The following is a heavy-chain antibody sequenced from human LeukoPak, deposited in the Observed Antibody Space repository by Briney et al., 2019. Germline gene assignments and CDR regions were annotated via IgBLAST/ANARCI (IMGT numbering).Heavy chain of an antibody. Sequence: ASVKVSCKASGGTFSSYAISWVRQAPGQGLEWMGGIIPIFGTANYAQKFQGRVTITADESTSTAYMELSSLRSEDTAVYYCAREGRYGDCVDYWGQGTLVTVSS. J-gene: IGHJ4*02. V-gene: IGHV1-69*13. CDR3: AREGRYGDCVDY. CDR2: IIPIFGTA. D-gene: IGHD4-17*01. CDR1: GGTFSSYA.